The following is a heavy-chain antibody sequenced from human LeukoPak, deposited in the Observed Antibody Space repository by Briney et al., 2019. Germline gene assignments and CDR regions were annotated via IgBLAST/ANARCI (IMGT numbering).Heavy chain of an antibody. J-gene: IGHJ2*01. CDR3: ARDVNLLFFDV. Sequence: PGGSLRLSCAASGFTFSSYGMHWVRQAPGKGLEWVAVIWNDGSNKYYVDSVKGRFTISRDNSKSTLYLQMDSLRADDTAVYYCARDVNLLFFDVWGRGSLVTVSS. D-gene: IGHD2/OR15-2a*01. V-gene: IGHV3-33*01. CDR1: GFTFSSYG. CDR2: IWNDGSNK.